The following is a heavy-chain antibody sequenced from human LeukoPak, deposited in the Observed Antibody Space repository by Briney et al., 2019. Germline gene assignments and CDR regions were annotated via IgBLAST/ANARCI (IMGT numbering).Heavy chain of an antibody. V-gene: IGHV4-34*01. CDR2: INHSGST. D-gene: IGHD6-13*01. CDR3: ARGPRYSSSWTMYNWFDP. CDR1: GGSFSGYY. J-gene: IGHJ5*02. Sequence: PSETLSLTCAVYGGSFSGYYWSWIRQPPGKGLEWIGEINHSGSTNYNPSLKSRVTISVDTSKNQFSLKLSSVTAADTAVYYCARGPRYSSSWTMYNWFDPWGQGTLVTVSS.